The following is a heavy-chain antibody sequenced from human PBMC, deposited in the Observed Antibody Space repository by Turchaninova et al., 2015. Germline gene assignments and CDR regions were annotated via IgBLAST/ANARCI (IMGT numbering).Heavy chain of an antibody. CDR3: ARHTPAASVGRFYYYGVGV. CDR1: DHYITPARSF. CDR2: FFYRGDT. J-gene: IGHJ6*02. V-gene: IGHV4-39*01. D-gene: IGHD6-25*01. Sequence: QLPLQESGPGLVQPSETLSLARVVSDHYITPARSFCGWSRPTPWNELEWLGVFFYRGDTYYNPSLKSRITISVDTSENQFSLRLTSVTAADTAVYFCARHTPAASVGRFYYYGVGVWGQGTTVTVSS.